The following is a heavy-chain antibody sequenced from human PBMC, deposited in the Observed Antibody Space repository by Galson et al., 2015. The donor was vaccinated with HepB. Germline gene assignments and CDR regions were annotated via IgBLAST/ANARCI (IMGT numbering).Heavy chain of an antibody. V-gene: IGHV3-30*04. CDR2: ISYDGSNK. D-gene: IGHD6-19*01. CDR1: GFTFSSYA. CDR3: ARHSGHISGWYTGRGGFDS. J-gene: IGHJ4*02. Sequence: SLRLSCAASGFTFSSYAMHWVRQAPGKGLEWVAVISYDGSNKYYADSVKGRFTISRDNSKNTLYLQMNSLRPEDTAVYYCARHSGHISGWYTGRGGFDSWGQGTLVTVSA.